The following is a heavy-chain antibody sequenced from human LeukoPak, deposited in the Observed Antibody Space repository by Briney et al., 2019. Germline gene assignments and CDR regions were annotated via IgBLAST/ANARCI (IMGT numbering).Heavy chain of an antibody. D-gene: IGHD3-22*01. CDR1: GFTFSSYA. J-gene: IGHJ4*02. V-gene: IGHV3-23*01. CDR3: AKDREGGYYYDSSGLDY. CDR2: ISGSGSYT. Sequence: GGSLRLSCAASGFTFSSYAMGWVRQAPGKGLEWVSGISGSGSYTYYADSVKGRFTISRDNSKNTLYLQMNSLRAEDTAVYYCAKDREGGYYYDSSGLDYWGQGTLVTVSS.